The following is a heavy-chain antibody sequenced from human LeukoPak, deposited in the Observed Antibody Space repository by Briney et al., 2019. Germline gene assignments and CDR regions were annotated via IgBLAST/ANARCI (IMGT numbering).Heavy chain of an antibody. Sequence: GGSLRLSCAASGFTFKNYEMNWIRQAPGKRLEWISYISSSGSTIYYADSVKGRFTISGDNAKKSLYLQMNGVRAEDTAVYYCVRDPEYASSSGDFDYWGQGTLVTVSS. D-gene: IGHD6-6*01. CDR3: VRDPEYASSSGDFDY. V-gene: IGHV3-48*03. J-gene: IGHJ4*02. CDR2: ISSSGSTI. CDR1: GFTFKNYE.